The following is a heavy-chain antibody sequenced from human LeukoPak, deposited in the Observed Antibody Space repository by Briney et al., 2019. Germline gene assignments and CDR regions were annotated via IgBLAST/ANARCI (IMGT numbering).Heavy chain of an antibody. Sequence: SETLSLTCTVSGGSISSGGYYWSWIRQHPGKGLEWIGYIYYSGSTYYNPSLKSRVTISVDTSKNQFSLKLSSVTAADTAAYYCARVVVVTASPFVDYGMDVWGQGTTVTVSS. J-gene: IGHJ6*02. D-gene: IGHD2-21*02. CDR1: GGSISSGGYY. CDR2: IYYSGST. CDR3: ARVVVVTASPFVDYGMDV. V-gene: IGHV4-31*03.